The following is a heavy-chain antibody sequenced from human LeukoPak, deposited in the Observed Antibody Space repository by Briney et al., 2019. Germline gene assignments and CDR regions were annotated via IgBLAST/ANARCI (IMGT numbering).Heavy chain of an antibody. CDR3: ARAYICRGDCYGAFDF. CDR1: GFTFDDYG. V-gene: IGHV3-20*04. J-gene: IGHJ3*01. D-gene: IGHD2-21*02. CDR2: INWNGGST. Sequence: PGGSLRLSCAASGFTFDDYGMSWVRQAPGKGLEWVSGINWNGGSTGYADSVKGRFTISRDNAKNSLYLQMNSQRAEDTALYYCARAYICRGDCYGAFDFWGQGTMVTVSS.